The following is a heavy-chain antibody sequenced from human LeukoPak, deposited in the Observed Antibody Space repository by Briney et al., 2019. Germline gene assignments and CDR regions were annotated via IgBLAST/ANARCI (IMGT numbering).Heavy chain of an antibody. CDR1: GGSISGYY. V-gene: IGHV4-4*07. J-gene: IGHJ6*03. CDR3: ARLTGTTAYMDV. Sequence: SETLSLTCTVSGGSISGYYWSWIRQPAGKGLEWIGRIYTSGSTHYNPSLKSRVTMSVDTSKNQFSLKLSSVTAADTAVYYCARLTGTTAYMDVWGKGTTVTVSS. D-gene: IGHD4-11*01. CDR2: IYTSGST.